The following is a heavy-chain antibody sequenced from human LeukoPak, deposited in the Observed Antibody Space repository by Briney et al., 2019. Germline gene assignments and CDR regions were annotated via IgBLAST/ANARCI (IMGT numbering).Heavy chain of an antibody. CDR1: GYTFTSYY. D-gene: IGHD3-10*01. CDR2: INPNSGGT. V-gene: IGHV1-2*02. J-gene: IGHJ4*02. Sequence: ASVKVSCKAPGYTFTSYYMHWVRQAPGQGLEWMGWINPNSGGTNYAQKFQGRVTMTRDTSISTAYMELSRLRSDDTAVYYCASLVRGVIRSLDYWGQGTLVTVSS. CDR3: ASLVRGVIRSLDY.